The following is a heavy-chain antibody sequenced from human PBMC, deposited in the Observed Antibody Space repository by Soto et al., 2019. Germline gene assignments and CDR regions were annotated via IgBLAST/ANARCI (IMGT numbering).Heavy chain of an antibody. CDR3: ARDVARVSSGYYYGDRGAFDI. J-gene: IGHJ3*02. D-gene: IGHD3-22*01. CDR2: IYYSGST. Sequence: PSETLSLTCTVSGGSISSYYWSWIRQPPGKGLEWIGYIYYSGSTNYNPSLKSRVTISVDTSRNQFSLKLSSVTAADTAVYYCARDVARVSSGYYYGDRGAFDIWGQGTMVTVSS. CDR1: GGSISSYY. V-gene: IGHV4-59*01.